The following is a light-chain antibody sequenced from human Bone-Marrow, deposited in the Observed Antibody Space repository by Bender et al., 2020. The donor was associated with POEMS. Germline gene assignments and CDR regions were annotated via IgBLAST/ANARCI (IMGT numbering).Light chain of an antibody. CDR2: NVS. Sequence: QSALTQPASVSGSPGQSVTMSCTGTSSDVGSYDSVSWYQQHPGKAPKLIIYNVSNRPSGVSNRFSASKSGNTASLTISGLLGEDEAYYYCSSYAGGTPVYVFGTGTKVTVL. CDR3: SSYAGGTPVYV. V-gene: IGLV2-14*03. CDR1: SSDVGSYDS. J-gene: IGLJ1*01.